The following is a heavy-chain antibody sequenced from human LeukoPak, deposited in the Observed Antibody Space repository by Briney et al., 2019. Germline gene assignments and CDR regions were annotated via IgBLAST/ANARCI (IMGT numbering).Heavy chain of an antibody. CDR1: GFTFDDYG. CDR2: INWNGGST. D-gene: IGHD3-22*01. Sequence: GGSLRLSCAASGFTFDDYGMSWVRQAPGKGLEWVSGINWNGGSTGYADSVKGRFTISRDNAKNSLYPQMNSLRAEDTALYYCARVVITMIASGAFDIWGQGTMVIVSS. CDR3: ARVVITMIASGAFDI. J-gene: IGHJ3*02. V-gene: IGHV3-20*04.